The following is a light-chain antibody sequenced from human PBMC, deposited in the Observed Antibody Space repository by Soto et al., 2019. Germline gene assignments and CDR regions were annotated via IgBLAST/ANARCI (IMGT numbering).Light chain of an antibody. J-gene: IGKJ1*01. CDR2: GAS. V-gene: IGKV3-20*01. CDR1: QSFNSIY. CDR3: HQYDSWT. Sequence: EIVLTQSPGTLSLSPGERATLSCRASQSFNSIYLAWYQQKPGQAPRLPIYGASSRATGIPDRFSGSGSGTDFTLTISRLEPGDFAVYYCHQYDSWTFGQGTKVEIK.